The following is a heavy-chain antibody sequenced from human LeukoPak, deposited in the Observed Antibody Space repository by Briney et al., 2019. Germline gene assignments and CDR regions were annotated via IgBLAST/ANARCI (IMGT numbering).Heavy chain of an antibody. CDR1: GGSISSYY. D-gene: IGHD4-23*01. CDR2: INHSGST. Sequence: KPSETLSLTCTVSGGSISSYYWSWIRQPPGKGLEWIGEINHSGSTNYNPSLKSRVTISVDTSKNQFSLKLSSVTAADTAVYYCARVLNYGGKGPWVYWGQGTLVTVSS. J-gene: IGHJ4*02. CDR3: ARVLNYGGKGPWVY. V-gene: IGHV4-34*01.